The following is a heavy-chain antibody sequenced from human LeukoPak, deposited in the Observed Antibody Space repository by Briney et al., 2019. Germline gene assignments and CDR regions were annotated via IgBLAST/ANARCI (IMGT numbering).Heavy chain of an antibody. Sequence: GGSLRLSCAASGFTFSSYGMHWVRQAPGKGLEWVAVIWYDGSNKYYADSVKGRFTISRDNSKNTLYLQMNSLRAEDTAVYYCAKDRGIAVAGFFDYWGQGTTVTVSS. D-gene: IGHD6-19*01. CDR1: GFTFSSYG. V-gene: IGHV3-33*06. CDR3: AKDRGIAVAGFFDY. J-gene: IGHJ4*03. CDR2: IWYDGSNK.